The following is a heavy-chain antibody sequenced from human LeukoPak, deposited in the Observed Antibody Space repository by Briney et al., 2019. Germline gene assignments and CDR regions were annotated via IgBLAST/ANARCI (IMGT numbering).Heavy chain of an antibody. J-gene: IGHJ2*01. V-gene: IGHV4-39*07. CDR3: AALGSKGWYFDL. Sequence: SETLSLTCTVSGGSISSSSYYWGWIRQPPGKGLEWIGSIYYSGSTYYNPSLKSRVTISLDTSKSQFSLRLSSVTAADTAVYYCAALGSKGWYFDLWGRGTLVTVSS. CDR1: GGSISSSSYY. CDR2: IYYSGST.